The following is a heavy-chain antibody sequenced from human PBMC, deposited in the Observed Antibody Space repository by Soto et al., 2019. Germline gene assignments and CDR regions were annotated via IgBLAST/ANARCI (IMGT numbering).Heavy chain of an antibody. D-gene: IGHD2-15*01. Sequence: SETLSLTCTVSGGSISSYYWSWIRQPPGKGLEWSGYIYYSGSTNYNPSLKSRVTISVDTSKNQFSLKLSSVTAADTAVYYCARGFCSGGSCYEDNWFDPWGQGTLVTVS. CDR3: ARGFCSGGSCYEDNWFDP. CDR2: IYYSGST. CDR1: GGSISSYY. V-gene: IGHV4-59*08. J-gene: IGHJ5*02.